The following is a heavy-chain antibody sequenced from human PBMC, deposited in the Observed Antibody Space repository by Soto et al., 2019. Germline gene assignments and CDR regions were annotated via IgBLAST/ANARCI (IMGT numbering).Heavy chain of an antibody. Sequence: PGGSLRLSCAASGFTFSSYEMNWVRQAPGKGLEWVSYIDSVGSTRYYADSVKGRFTISRDNAKNSLYLQMNRLRAEDTAVYYCARHLYGYSVGWNDYWGQGTLVTVSS. CDR1: GFTFSSYE. V-gene: IGHV3-48*03. D-gene: IGHD1-26*01. J-gene: IGHJ4*02. CDR3: ARHLYGYSVGWNDY. CDR2: IDSVGSTR.